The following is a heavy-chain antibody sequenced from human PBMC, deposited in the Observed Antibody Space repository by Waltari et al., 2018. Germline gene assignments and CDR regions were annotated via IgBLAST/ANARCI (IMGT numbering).Heavy chain of an antibody. CDR2: VYYTGSA. CDR3: ARLASPEGLDV. J-gene: IGHJ6*02. Sequence: QLQLQASGPGLVKPSETLSLLCTVSGGSLTSSSFHWTWIRQPPGKGLEWIGSVYYTGSAFYNPSLKSRLTISSDTSGNQFSLQVRSVTAADTAVYYCARLASPEGLDVWGQGTTVTVSS. CDR1: GGSLTSSSFH. V-gene: IGHV4-39*01.